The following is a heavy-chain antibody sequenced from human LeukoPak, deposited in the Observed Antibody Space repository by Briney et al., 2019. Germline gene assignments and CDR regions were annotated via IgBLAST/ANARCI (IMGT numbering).Heavy chain of an antibody. V-gene: IGHV3-23*01. D-gene: IGHD3-16*01. CDR3: TTDPGGVYDY. J-gene: IGHJ4*02. CDR2: ISGSGGST. Sequence: GGPLPHPYAATGITFSSYAMSLARQAPGKRMEWVSAISGSGGSTYYADSVKGRFTISRDNSKNTLYLQMNSLKTEDTAVYYCTTDPGGVYDYWGQGTLVTVSS. CDR1: GITFSSYA.